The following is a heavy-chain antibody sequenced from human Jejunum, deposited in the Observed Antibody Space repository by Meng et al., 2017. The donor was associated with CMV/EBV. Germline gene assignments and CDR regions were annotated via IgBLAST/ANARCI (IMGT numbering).Heavy chain of an antibody. D-gene: IGHD2-21*02. CDR1: GASIITTSCH. Sequence: VSGASIITTSCHWGWFRQPPGKGLECIGNIYYSGTTYYNPSLKSRVTMTVDTSKNQFSLKLTSMTAADTAVYYCARDGAGDHPPDYWGQGTLVTVSS. J-gene: IGHJ4*02. CDR2: IYYSGTT. V-gene: IGHV4-39*07. CDR3: ARDGAGDHPPDY.